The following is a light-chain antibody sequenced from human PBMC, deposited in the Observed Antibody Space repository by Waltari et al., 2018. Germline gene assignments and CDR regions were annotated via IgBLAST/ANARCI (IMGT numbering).Light chain of an antibody. CDR3: QQRYSWPRT. J-gene: IGKJ2*01. CDR1: QSVSSQ. CDR2: DAS. V-gene: IGKV3-11*01. Sequence: EIVLTQSPATLSLSPGERVTLSCRASQSVSSQLAWYQQKPGQAPRLLIYDASDRATGIPARFSGSGSGTDFTLTISSLEPEDLAVYYCQQRYSWPRTFGQGTKLEI.